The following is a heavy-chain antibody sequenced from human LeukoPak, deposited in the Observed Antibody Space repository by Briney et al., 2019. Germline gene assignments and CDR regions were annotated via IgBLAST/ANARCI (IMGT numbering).Heavy chain of an antibody. J-gene: IGHJ4*02. V-gene: IGHV3-21*01. CDR2: INKGATHM. CDR1: QFSFSSYS. CDR3: VRLRRNTDSSGYYYYYDY. Sequence: GGSLRLSCEASQFSFSSYSFNWVRQAPGQGLEWVSSINKGATHMYYADSMKGRFTVSRDDAKNSLYLQMNSLRAEDTAVYYCVRLRRNTDSSGYYYYYDYWGRGPWSPSPQ. D-gene: IGHD3-22*01.